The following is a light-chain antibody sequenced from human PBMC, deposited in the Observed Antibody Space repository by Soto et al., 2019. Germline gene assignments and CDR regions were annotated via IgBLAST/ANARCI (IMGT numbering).Light chain of an antibody. V-gene: IGKV3-15*01. CDR1: QRVSSY. CDR2: RAS. J-gene: IGKJ1*01. CDR3: QQYNNWPSWT. Sequence: IVMTQSPATLSVATGERATLSSRASQRVSSYLAGYQQKPGQAPKLLIYRASNRANCIPARFSGSVSGTECTLTIISLQSEYFAVYYCQQYNNWPSWTFGQGNKVEIK.